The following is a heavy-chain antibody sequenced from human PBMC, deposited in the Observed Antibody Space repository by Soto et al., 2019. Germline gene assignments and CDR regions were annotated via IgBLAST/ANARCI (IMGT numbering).Heavy chain of an antibody. V-gene: IGHV3-23*01. Sequence: GGSLRLSCAASGFTFSSYAMSWVRQAPGKGLEWVSAISGSGGSTYYADSVKGRFTISRDNSKNTLYLKMNGLRAEDTAVYYCAKGPAWGSDYYYYMDVWGKGTTVTVSS. D-gene: IGHD7-27*01. CDR1: GFTFSSYA. CDR3: AKGPAWGSDYYYYMDV. CDR2: ISGSGGST. J-gene: IGHJ6*03.